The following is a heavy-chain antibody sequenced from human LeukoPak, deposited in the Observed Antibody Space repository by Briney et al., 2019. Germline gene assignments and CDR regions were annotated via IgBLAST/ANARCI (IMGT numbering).Heavy chain of an antibody. CDR3: AKEKNLVGATGYFDY. J-gene: IGHJ4*02. Sequence: GGSLRLSCAASGFTFSSYGMHWVRQAPGKGLEWVAVIWYDGSNKYYADSVKGRFTISRDNSKNTLYLQMNSLRAENTAVYYCAKEKNLVGATGYFDYWGQGTLVTVSS. D-gene: IGHD1-26*01. CDR1: GFTFSSYG. V-gene: IGHV3-33*06. CDR2: IWYDGSNK.